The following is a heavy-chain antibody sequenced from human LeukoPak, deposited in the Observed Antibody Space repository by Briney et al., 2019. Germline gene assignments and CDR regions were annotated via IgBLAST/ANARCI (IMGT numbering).Heavy chain of an antibody. D-gene: IGHD2-21*02. V-gene: IGHV3-21*01. CDR3: ARRLYCGGDCYTAPDY. J-gene: IGHJ4*02. Sequence: GGSLRLSWAASGFNFSSYSMNWVRQAPGKGLEWVSSISSSSSYIYYADSVKGRFTISRDNAKNSLYLQMNSLRAEDTAVYYCARRLYCGGDCYTAPDYWGQGTLVTVSS. CDR2: ISSSSSYI. CDR1: GFNFSSYS.